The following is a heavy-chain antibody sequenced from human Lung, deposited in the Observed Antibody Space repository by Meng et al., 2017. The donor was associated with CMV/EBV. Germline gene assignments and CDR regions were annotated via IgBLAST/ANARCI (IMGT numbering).Heavy chain of an antibody. CDR3: AKDLGGSSGYYYDFDY. CDR1: GFTFSSYA. J-gene: IGHJ4*02. Sequence: AASGFTFSSYAMSWVRQAPGKGLEWVSAISGSGGSTYYADSVKGRFTISRDNSKNTLYLQMNSLRAEDTAVYYCAKDLGGSSGYYYDFDYWGQGTLVTV. CDR2: ISGSGGST. D-gene: IGHD3-22*01. V-gene: IGHV3-23*01.